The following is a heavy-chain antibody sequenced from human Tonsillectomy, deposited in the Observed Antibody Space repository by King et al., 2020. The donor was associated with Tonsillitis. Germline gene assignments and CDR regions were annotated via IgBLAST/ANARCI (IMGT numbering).Heavy chain of an antibody. V-gene: IGHV1-69*01. D-gene: IGHD3-16*02. CDR1: RGTFSSYA. CDR2: IIPIFGTA. J-gene: IGHJ6*03. CDR3: AREGIMITFGGVIGDYYYYYMDV. Sequence: VQLVESGAEVKKPGSSVKVSCKASRGTFSSYAISWVRQAPGQGLEWMGGIIPIFGTANYAQKFQGRVTITADESTSTAYMELSSLRSEDTAVYYCAREGIMITFGGVIGDYYYYYMDVWGKGTTVTVSS.